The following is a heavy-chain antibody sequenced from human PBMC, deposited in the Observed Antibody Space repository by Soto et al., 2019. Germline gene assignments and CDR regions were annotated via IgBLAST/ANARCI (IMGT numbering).Heavy chain of an antibody. CDR1: GFSLSTSGVG. Sequence: SGPTLVNPTQTLTLTCTFSGFSLSTSGVGVGWIRQPPGKALEWLALIYWDDDKRYSPSLKSRLTITKDTSKNQVVLTMTNMDPVDTATYYCAHSGYFDSSGYDPFDYWGQGTLVTVSS. J-gene: IGHJ4*02. D-gene: IGHD3-22*01. CDR3: AHSGYFDSSGYDPFDY. CDR2: IYWDDDK. V-gene: IGHV2-5*02.